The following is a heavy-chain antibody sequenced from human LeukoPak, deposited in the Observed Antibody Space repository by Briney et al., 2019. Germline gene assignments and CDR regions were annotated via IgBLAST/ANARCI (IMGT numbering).Heavy chain of an antibody. J-gene: IGHJ4*02. CDR3: AKDIAPLRWWDLRPGDY. D-gene: IGHD2-21*01. CDR1: GFTFSSYA. CDR2: ISGSGGST. V-gene: IGHV3-23*01. Sequence: GGSLRLSCAASGFTFSSYAMSWVRQAPGXXXEWVSAISGSGGSTYYADSVKGRFTISRDNSKNTLYLQMNSLRAEDTAVYYCAKDIAPLRWWDLRPGDYWGQGTLVTVSS.